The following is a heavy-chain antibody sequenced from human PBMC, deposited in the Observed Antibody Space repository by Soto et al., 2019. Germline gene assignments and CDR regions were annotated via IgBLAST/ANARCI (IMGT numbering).Heavy chain of an antibody. CDR3: ATAPGGEFYYAMAV. V-gene: IGHV3-48*03. D-gene: IGHD4-17*01. J-gene: IGHJ6*02. CDR2: ISDDGTSM. CDR1: GFIFRNYE. Sequence: EMQVAESGGGLVQPGGSLRPSCAPPGFIFRNYEMNWVRQAPGNGLVCISYISDDGTSMQAADSWKGRFTISRATTRASFCLQMSSMRGDGTAVYDYATAPGGEFYYAMAVWVRGGTVPV.